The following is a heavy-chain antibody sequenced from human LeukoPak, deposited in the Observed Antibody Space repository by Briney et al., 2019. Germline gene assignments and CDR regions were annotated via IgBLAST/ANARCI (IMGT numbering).Heavy chain of an antibody. J-gene: IGHJ6*03. Sequence: ASVKVSCKASAYTFTGYYMHWVRQAPGQGLEWMGTINPSGTSTNYAQKFQGRVTMTRDTSTSTVYMELSSLRSEDTAVYYCARDLITISVYDYYYMDVWGKGTTVTVSS. V-gene: IGHV1-46*03. CDR2: INPSGTST. CDR1: AYTFTGYY. CDR3: ARDLITISVYDYYYMDV. D-gene: IGHD3-3*01.